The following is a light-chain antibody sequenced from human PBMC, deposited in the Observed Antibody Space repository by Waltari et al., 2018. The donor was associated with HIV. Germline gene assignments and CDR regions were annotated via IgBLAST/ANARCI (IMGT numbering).Light chain of an antibody. CDR3: QSYDSSLSGSV. CDR1: SSNIGDGYD. V-gene: IGLV1-40*01. Sequence: QSVLTQPPSVSGAPGQRVTISCPGSSSNIGDGYDVHWYPQFPGSAPKLLINGNVNRPSGVPDRFSDSKSGTSASLAITGLQAEDEADYYCQSYDSSLSGSVFGGGTKLTVL. J-gene: IGLJ3*02. CDR2: GNV.